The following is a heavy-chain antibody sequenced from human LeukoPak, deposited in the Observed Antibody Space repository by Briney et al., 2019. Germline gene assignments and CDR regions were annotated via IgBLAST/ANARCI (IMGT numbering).Heavy chain of an antibody. CDR2: IYSGGST. V-gene: IGHV3-53*01. CDR1: GFTVSSNY. J-gene: IGHJ4*02. D-gene: IGHD2-8*01. CDR3: ARGGRPYCINGVCYSSGPWGFDY. Sequence: GGSLRLSCAASGFTVSSNYMSWVRQAPGKGLEWVSVIYSGGSTYYADSLKGRFTISRDNSKNTLYLQMNSLRAEDTAVYHCARGGRPYCINGVCYSSGPWGFDYWGQGTLVTVSS.